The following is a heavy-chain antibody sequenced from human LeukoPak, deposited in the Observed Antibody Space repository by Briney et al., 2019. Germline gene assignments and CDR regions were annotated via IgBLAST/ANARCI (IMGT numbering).Heavy chain of an antibody. CDR2: MSPNSGNT. CDR3: ARGRYRSGVYAPGNYYYGMDV. Sequence: ASVKVSCKASGYTFTSYDINWVRQATGQGLEWMGWMSPNSGNTGYAQKFQGRVTMTRNTSISTAYMELSSLRSEDTAVYYCARGRYRSGVYAPGNYYYGMDVWGQGTTVTVSS. J-gene: IGHJ6*02. V-gene: IGHV1-8*01. CDR1: GYTFTSYD. D-gene: IGHD2-8*01.